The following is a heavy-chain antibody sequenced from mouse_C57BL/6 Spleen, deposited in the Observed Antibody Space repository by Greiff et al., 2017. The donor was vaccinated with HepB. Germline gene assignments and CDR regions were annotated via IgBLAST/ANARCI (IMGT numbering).Heavy chain of an antibody. D-gene: IGHD4-1*01. CDR2: ISSGGSYT. V-gene: IGHV5-6*01. CDR3: ARQTGRDYFDY. CDR1: GFTFSSYG. J-gene: IGHJ2*01. Sequence: EVKLMESGGDLVKPGGSLKLSCAASGFTFSSYGMSWVRQTPDKRLEWVATISSGGSYTYYPDSVKGRFTISRDNAKNTLYLQMSSLKSEDTAMYYCARQTGRDYFDYWGQGTTLTVSS.